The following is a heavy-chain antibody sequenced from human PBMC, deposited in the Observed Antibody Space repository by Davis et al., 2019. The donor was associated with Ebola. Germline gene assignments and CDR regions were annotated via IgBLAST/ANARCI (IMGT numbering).Heavy chain of an antibody. J-gene: IGHJ5*02. CDR3: ARGPSGSSSWYPWFDP. CDR1: GYSFTSYY. Sequence: ASVKVSCKASGYSFTSYYIHWVRQAPGQGLEWMGIINPSGGSTSYAQKFQGRVTMTRDTSTSTVYMEMSSLRSEDTAVYYCARGPSGSSSWYPWFDPWGQGTLVTVSS. D-gene: IGHD6-13*01. CDR2: INPSGGST. V-gene: IGHV1-46*01.